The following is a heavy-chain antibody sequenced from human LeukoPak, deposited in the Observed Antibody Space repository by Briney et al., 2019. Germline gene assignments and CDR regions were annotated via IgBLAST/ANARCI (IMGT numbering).Heavy chain of an antibody. J-gene: IGHJ3*02. CDR1: GFTFSSYC. CDR3: ARLDYYGSGGYPHVFDI. Sequence: GGSLRLSCAASGFTFSSYCMHWVRQAPGKGLVWVSRIKSDGSSKYYADSVKGRFTISRDNAKSTLYLHMNSLRAEDTAVYYCARLDYYGSGGYPHVFDIWGEGTMVTVSS. V-gene: IGHV3-74*01. CDR2: IKSDGSSK. D-gene: IGHD3-10*01.